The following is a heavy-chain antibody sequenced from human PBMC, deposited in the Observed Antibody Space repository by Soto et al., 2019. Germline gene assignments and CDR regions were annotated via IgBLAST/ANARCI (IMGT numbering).Heavy chain of an antibody. Sequence: EVQLVESGGGLVQPGGSLRLSCAVPGFSFSSAWMTWIRQAPGKGLERVAIMNEDGSERYYVDSVKGRFTISRDNAKNALFLQMNSLRVEDTAVYFCARDRAYSRFDYWGQGSLVTVSS. CDR3: ARDRAYSRFDY. CDR1: GFSFSSAW. J-gene: IGHJ4*02. V-gene: IGHV3-7*03. D-gene: IGHD4-4*01. CDR2: MNEDGSER.